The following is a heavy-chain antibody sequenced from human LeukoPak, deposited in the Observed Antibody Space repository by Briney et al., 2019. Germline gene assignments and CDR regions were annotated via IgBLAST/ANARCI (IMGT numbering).Heavy chain of an antibody. CDR2: IYYSGST. V-gene: IGHV4-39*02. Sequence: SETLSLTCTVSGGSISSSSYYWGWIRQPPGKGLEWIGSIYYSGSTYYNPSLKSRVTISVDTSKNQFSLKLSSVTAADTAVYYCARDPYYDSTGILGNWFDPWGQGTLVTVSS. J-gene: IGHJ5*02. CDR3: ARDPYYDSTGILGNWFDP. CDR1: GGSISSSSYY. D-gene: IGHD3-22*01.